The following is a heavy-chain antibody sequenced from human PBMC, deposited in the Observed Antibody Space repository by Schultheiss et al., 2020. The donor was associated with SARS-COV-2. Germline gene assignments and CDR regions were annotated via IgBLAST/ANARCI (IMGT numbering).Heavy chain of an antibody. CDR3: ARDQRGEQQLAFDY. Sequence: SETLSLTCTVSGGSISSYYWSWIRQPPGKGLEWIGYIYYSGSTYYNPSLKSRVTISVDTSKNQFSLKLSSVTAADTAVYYCARDQRGEQQLAFDYWGQGTLVTVSS. J-gene: IGHJ4*02. V-gene: IGHV4-59*12. CDR2: IYYSGST. D-gene: IGHD6-13*01. CDR1: GGSISSYY.